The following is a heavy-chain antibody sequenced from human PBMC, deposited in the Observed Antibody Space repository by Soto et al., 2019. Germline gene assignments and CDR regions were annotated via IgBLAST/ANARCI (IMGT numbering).Heavy chain of an antibody. J-gene: IGHJ4*02. Sequence: ASETLSLTCAVYGGSFSGYYWSWIRQPPGKGLEWIGEINHSGSTNYNPSLKSRVTISVDTSKNQFSLKLSSVTAADTAVYYCARRVTIFGVVTSTHFDYWGQGTLVTVSS. CDR2: INHSGST. D-gene: IGHD3-3*01. CDR3: ARRVTIFGVVTSTHFDY. V-gene: IGHV4-34*01. CDR1: GGSFSGYY.